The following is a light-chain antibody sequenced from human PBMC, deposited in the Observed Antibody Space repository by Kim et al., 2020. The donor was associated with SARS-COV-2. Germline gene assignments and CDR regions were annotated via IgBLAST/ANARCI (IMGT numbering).Light chain of an antibody. CDR2: DAS. Sequence: RTTLSARASQSVCAYLAWYQQKPGQAPRLLIYDASKGATGIPAKYSGSGSGTDFTHTFSSLEPEDVAVYFCQQRSNWPPTFGGGTKVDIK. CDR3: QQRSNWPPT. V-gene: IGKV3-11*01. J-gene: IGKJ4*01. CDR1: QSVCAY.